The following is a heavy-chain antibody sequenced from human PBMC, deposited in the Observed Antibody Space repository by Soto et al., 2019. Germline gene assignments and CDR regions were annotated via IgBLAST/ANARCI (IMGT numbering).Heavy chain of an antibody. J-gene: IGHJ4*02. D-gene: IGHD3-10*01. V-gene: IGHV1-18*01. CDR1: GYMFVTYG. CDR2: ISAYNGNT. Sequence: ASVKVSCKASGYMFVTYGINWVRQAPGQGLEWMGWISAYNGNTKYAQNLQGRVTMTTDASTSTAYMEMRSLRSDDTAVYYRSRDLYGSRSYYPDYWGPGTLVTVSS. CDR3: SRDLYGSRSYYPDY.